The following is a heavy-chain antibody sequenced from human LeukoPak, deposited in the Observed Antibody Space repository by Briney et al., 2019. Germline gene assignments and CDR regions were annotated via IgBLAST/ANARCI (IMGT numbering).Heavy chain of an antibody. CDR1: GGSISSYY. V-gene: IGHV4-59*01. CDR3: ARDILYAFDI. D-gene: IGHD2-21*01. J-gene: IGHJ3*02. Sequence: PSETLSLTCTVSGGSISSYYWSWIRQPPGKGLEWIGYIYYSGSTNYNPSLKSRVTISVDTSKNQFSLKLSSVTAADTAVYYCARDILYAFDIWGQGTMVTVSS. CDR2: IYYSGST.